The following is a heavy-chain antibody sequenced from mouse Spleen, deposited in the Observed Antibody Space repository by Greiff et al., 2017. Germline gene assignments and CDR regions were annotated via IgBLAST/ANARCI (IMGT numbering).Heavy chain of an antibody. Sequence: VKLMESGAELVKPGASVKLSCKASGYTFTSYWMHWVKQRPGRGLEWIGRIDPSSGGTKYNEKFKSKATLTVDKPSSTAYMQLSSLTSEDSAVYYCARELTLYYFDYWGQGTTLTVSS. D-gene: IGHD4-1*01. CDR1: GYTFTSYW. V-gene: IGHV1-72*01. J-gene: IGHJ2*01. CDR3: ARELTLYYFDY. CDR2: IDPSSGGT.